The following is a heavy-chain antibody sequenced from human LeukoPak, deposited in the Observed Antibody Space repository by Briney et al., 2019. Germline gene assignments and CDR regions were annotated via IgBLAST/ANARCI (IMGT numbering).Heavy chain of an antibody. D-gene: IGHD2-21*01. J-gene: IGHJ3*02. Sequence: SETLSLTCTVSNGPISSTKWWSWVRQPPGKGLEWIGDTSHTGSTNYNPSFNSRVTMSVDKSKNQFSLNLKSATAADTALYYCASSSLVVVVTYGFDIWGRGTAVTVSS. CDR3: ASSSLVVVVTYGFDI. CDR1: NGPISSTKW. CDR2: TSHTGST. V-gene: IGHV4-4*02.